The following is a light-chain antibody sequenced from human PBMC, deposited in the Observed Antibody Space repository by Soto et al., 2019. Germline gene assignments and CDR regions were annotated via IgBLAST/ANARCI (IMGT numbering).Light chain of an antibody. V-gene: IGKV2-28*01. CDR3: MQALQTPFT. CDR2: LGS. CDR1: QSLLHRNGYNY. J-gene: IGKJ3*01. Sequence: DIVMTQSPLSLPVTPGEPASISCRSSQSLLHRNGYNYLDWYLQKPGQSPQLLIYLGSNRASGVPDRFSVSGSGTDFTLKISRVEAEDVGVYYCMQALQTPFTFGPGTKVDIK.